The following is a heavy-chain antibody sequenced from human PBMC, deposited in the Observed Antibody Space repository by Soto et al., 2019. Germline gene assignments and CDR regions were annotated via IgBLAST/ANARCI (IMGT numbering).Heavy chain of an antibody. CDR2: IIHSGST. D-gene: IGHD3-16*02. Sequence: QVQLQQWGAGLLKPSETLSLTCAVYGGSFSGYYWSWIRQPPGKGLEWIGEIIHSGSTNYNPSLKSRVTISVDTSKNQFSLKLSSVTAADTAVYYCAYRGLHLGELSSEYWGQGTLVTVSS. CDR1: GGSFSGYY. CDR3: AYRGLHLGELSSEY. J-gene: IGHJ4*02. V-gene: IGHV4-34*12.